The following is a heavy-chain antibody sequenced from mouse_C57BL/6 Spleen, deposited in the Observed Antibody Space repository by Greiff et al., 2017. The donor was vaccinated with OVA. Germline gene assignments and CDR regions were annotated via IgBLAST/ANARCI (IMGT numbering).Heavy chain of an antibody. CDR1: GYTFTSYW. CDR2: IDPSDSET. CDR3: ARKLGDWYFDV. V-gene: IGHV1-52*01. J-gene: IGHJ1*03. D-gene: IGHD4-1*01. Sequence: VQLQQPGAELVRPGSSVKLSCKASGYTFTSYWMHWVKQRPIQGLEWIGNIDPSDSETHYNQKFKDKATLTVDKSSSTAYMQLSSLTSEDSAVYYCARKLGDWYFDVWGTGTTVTVSS.